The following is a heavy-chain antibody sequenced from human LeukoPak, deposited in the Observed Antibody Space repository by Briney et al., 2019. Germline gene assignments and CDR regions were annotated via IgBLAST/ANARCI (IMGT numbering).Heavy chain of an antibody. J-gene: IGHJ5*02. D-gene: IGHD3-22*01. Sequence: SETLSLICAVYGGSFNGYYWSWIRQPPGKGLEWIGEINHSGSTNYNPSLKSRVTISVDTSKNQFSLKLSSVTAADTAVYYCARVLSGYSNSWGQGTLVTVSS. CDR1: GGSFNGYY. V-gene: IGHV4-34*01. CDR2: INHSGST. CDR3: ARVLSGYSNS.